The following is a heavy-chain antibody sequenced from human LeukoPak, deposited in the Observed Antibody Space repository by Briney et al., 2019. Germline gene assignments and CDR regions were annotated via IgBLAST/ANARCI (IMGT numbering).Heavy chain of an antibody. Sequence: GASVKVSCKASGFTFTGYYIHWVRQAPGQGLEWMGYINPHSGGTSSPQKFQGRLTMTRDTSISAAYMELSSLISDDTAMYYCVREGNELLSKNFDYWGQGTLVTVPS. J-gene: IGHJ4*02. CDR2: INPHSGGT. CDR1: GFTFTGYY. V-gene: IGHV1-2*02. D-gene: IGHD2-21*02. CDR3: VREGNELLSKNFDY.